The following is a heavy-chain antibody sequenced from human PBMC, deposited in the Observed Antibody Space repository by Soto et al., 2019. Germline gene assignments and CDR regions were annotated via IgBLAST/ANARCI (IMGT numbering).Heavy chain of an antibody. CDR2: IIPILGIA. J-gene: IGHJ4*02. V-gene: IGHV1-69*02. CDR3: ARGYCSSTSCYPFDY. CDR1: GGTFSSYT. Sequence: SVKVSCKASGGTFSSYTISWVRQAPGQGLEWMGRIIPILGIANYAQKFQGRVTITADKSTSTAYMELSSLRSEDTAVYYCARGYCSSTSCYPFDYWGQGTLVTVSS. D-gene: IGHD2-2*01.